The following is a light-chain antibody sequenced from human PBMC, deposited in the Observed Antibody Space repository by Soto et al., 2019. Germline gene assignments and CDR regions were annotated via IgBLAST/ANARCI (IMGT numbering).Light chain of an antibody. Sequence: DIQMTQSPSSLSASVGDRVTITCQASQGIRNYLNWFQQKPGKAPKLLIYDASNLETGVPSRFSGSGSGTDFTFTISSPQPEDMATYFCQQYETLPYTFGQGTKLEIK. CDR2: DAS. V-gene: IGKV1-33*01. CDR3: QQYETLPYT. J-gene: IGKJ2*01. CDR1: QGIRNY.